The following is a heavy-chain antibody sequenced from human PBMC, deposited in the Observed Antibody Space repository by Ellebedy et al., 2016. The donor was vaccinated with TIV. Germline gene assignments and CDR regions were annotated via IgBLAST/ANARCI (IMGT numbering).Heavy chain of an antibody. J-gene: IGHJ4*02. CDR1: GFSLSTSGVG. V-gene: IGHV2-5*02. Sequence: SGPTLVKPTQTLTLTCTFSGFSLSTSGVGVGWIRQPPGKALEWLALIYWDDDKRYSPSLKSRLTITKDTSKNQVVLTMTNMDPVDTATYYCAHRHYDFWSGYYTYFDYWGQGTLVTVSS. D-gene: IGHD3-3*01. CDR3: AHRHYDFWSGYYTYFDY. CDR2: IYWDDDK.